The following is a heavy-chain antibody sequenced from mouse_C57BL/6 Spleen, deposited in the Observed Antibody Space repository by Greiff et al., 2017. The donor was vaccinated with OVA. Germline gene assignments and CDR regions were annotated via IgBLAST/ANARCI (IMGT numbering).Heavy chain of an antibody. CDR2: IHPNSGST. D-gene: IGHD2-14*01. Sequence: QVQLQQPGAELVKPGASVKLSCKASGYTFTSYWMHWVKQRPGQGLEWIGMIHPNSGSTNYNEKFKSKATLTVDKSSSTAYMQRSSLTSEDSAVYYCARRVYDGYAMDYWGQGTSVTVSS. CDR1: GYTFTSYW. V-gene: IGHV1-64*01. CDR3: ARRVYDGYAMDY. J-gene: IGHJ4*01.